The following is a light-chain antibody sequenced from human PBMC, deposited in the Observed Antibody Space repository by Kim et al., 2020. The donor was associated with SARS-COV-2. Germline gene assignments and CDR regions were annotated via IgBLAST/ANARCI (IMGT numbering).Light chain of an antibody. J-gene: IGKJ1*01. V-gene: IGKV1-5*03. CDR1: QTVNVW. CDR3: QQYNSFST. Sequence: DIQMTQSPSTLSASVGDRVTITCRASQTVNVWLAWYQQKPGRAPKLLIQKASTLETGVPSRFSGSGSGTEFTLTISNLQPDEFATYFCQQYNSFSTFGQGTKVDIK. CDR2: KAS.